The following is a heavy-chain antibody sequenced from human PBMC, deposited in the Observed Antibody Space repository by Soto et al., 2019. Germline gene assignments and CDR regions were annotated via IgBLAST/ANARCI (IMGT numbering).Heavy chain of an antibody. CDR3: ARDLTTHDY. V-gene: IGHV3-23*01. Sequence: EVQLLESGGGLVQPGGSLRLSCVGSGFTFSAHAITWVRQAPGKGLEWVSTLGTIGAFYAVSVKGRFTISRDNSKNTVNLQMSSLRGEDRAIYYCARDLTTHDYWGQGTVVTVSS. CDR2: LGTIGA. CDR1: GFTFSAHA. J-gene: IGHJ4*02.